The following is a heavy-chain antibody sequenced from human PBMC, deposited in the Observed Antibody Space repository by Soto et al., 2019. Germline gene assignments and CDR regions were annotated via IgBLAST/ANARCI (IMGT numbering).Heavy chain of an antibody. V-gene: IGHV3-30*18. D-gene: IGHD3-22*01. CDR3: AKDYYYYDSSGYSPPGY. CDR1: GFTFSSYG. J-gene: IGHJ4*02. Sequence: QVQLVESGGGVVQPGRSLRLSCAASGFTFSSYGMHWVRQAPGKGLEWVAVISYDGSNKYYADSVKGRFTISRDNSKNTLYLQMNSLRAEDTAVYYCAKDYYYYDSSGYSPPGYWGQGTLVTVSS. CDR2: ISYDGSNK.